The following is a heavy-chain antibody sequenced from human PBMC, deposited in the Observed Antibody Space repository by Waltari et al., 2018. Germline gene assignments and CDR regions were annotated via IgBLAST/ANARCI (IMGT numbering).Heavy chain of an antibody. Sequence: EVQLVESGGGLVQPGRSMRLSCAASGFTFDDYAMHLVRHVPGKGLAWVSGISWNSGSIGYADSVKGRFTISRDNAKNSLYLQMNSLRAEDTALYYCAKDKGVSSSGGFDYWGQGTLVTVSS. J-gene: IGHJ4*02. CDR2: ISWNSGSI. D-gene: IGHD6-13*01. V-gene: IGHV3-9*01. CDR1: GFTFDDYA. CDR3: AKDKGVSSSGGFDY.